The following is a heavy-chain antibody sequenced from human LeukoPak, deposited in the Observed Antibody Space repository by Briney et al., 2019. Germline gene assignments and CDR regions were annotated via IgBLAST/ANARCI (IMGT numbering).Heavy chain of an antibody. CDR1: GFTCSSYA. D-gene: IGHD3-22*01. V-gene: IGHV3-23*01. CDR3: AKLWGQTYYYDSSGYPSDY. Sequence: GGSLRRSCAASGFTCSSYAMSWVRQAPGKGLEWVSAISGSGGSTYYADSVKGRFTISRDNSKNTLYLQMNSLRAEDTAVYYCAKLWGQTYYYDSSGYPSDYWGQGTLVTVSS. CDR2: ISGSGGST. J-gene: IGHJ4*02.